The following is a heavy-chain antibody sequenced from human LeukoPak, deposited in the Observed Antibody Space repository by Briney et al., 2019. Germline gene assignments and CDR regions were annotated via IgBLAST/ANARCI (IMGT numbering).Heavy chain of an antibody. CDR3: ARDKSRGDYGPPFYFDY. D-gene: IGHD3-16*01. CDR1: VFTFISYA. CDR2: ISGSGGST. Sequence: GGSLRLSCASSVFTFISYAMTWVRQAPGRGLEWVSAISGSGGSTYYADSVNGRFTISRDNSKNTLYLQMKSLRAEDTAVYYCARDKSRGDYGPPFYFDYWGQGVLVTVSS. J-gene: IGHJ4*02. V-gene: IGHV3-23*01.